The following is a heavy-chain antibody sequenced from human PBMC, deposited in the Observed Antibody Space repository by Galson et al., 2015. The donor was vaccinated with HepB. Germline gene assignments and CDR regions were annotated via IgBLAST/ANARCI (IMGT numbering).Heavy chain of an antibody. J-gene: IGHJ3*02. D-gene: IGHD2-15*01. CDR3: ARGYCSGGSCYSGDAFDI. V-gene: IGHV3-21*01. Sequence: SLRLSCAASGFTFSSHTMNWVRQAPGKGLEWVSSISTSGTYIYYADSVKGRFTISRDNAKNSLYLQMNSLRAEDTAVYYCARGYCSGGSCYSGDAFDIWGQGTMVTVSS. CDR2: ISTSGTYI. CDR1: GFTFSSHT.